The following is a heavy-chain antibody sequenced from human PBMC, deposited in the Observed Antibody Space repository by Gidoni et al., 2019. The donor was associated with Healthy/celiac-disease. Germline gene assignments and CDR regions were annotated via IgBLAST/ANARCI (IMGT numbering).Heavy chain of an antibody. V-gene: IGHV4-61*01. J-gene: IGHJ4*02. Sequence: QVQLQESGPGLVKPSETLSLTCTVSGGSVSSGSYYWSWIRQPPGKGLEWIGYIYYSGSTNYNPSLKSRVTISVDTSKNQFSLKLSSVTAADTAVYYCARGTTMVRGPDYWGQGTLVTVSS. CDR1: GGSVSSGSYY. CDR2: IYYSGST. D-gene: IGHD3-10*01. CDR3: ARGTTMVRGPDY.